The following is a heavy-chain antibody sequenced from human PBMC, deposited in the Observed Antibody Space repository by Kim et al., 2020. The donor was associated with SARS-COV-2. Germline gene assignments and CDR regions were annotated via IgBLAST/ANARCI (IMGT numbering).Heavy chain of an antibody. CDR2: INSRDSTK. CDR1: GFTFSSFE. J-gene: IGHJ6*02. V-gene: IGHV3-48*03. CDR3: TRVPLGSRGYVMDV. Sequence: GGSLRLSCAASGFTFSSFEMNWVRQAPGKGLEWISYINSRDSTKHYADSVNGRFTISRDNAKNLLYLQMNSLRADDTAVYYCTRVPLGSRGYVMDVLGQG. D-gene: IGHD1-26*01.